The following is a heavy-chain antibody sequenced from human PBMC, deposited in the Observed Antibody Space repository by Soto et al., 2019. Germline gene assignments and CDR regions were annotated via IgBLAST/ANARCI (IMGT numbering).Heavy chain of an antibody. Sequence: PSETLSLTCAVSGGSISSSNWWSWVRQPPGKGLEWIGEIYHSGSTNYNPSLKSRVTISVDKSKNQFSLKLSSVTAADTAVYYCARETYYYDSSGYTTIDYWGQGTLVTVSS. J-gene: IGHJ4*02. CDR3: ARETYYYDSSGYTTIDY. D-gene: IGHD3-22*01. CDR1: GGSISSSNW. CDR2: IYHSGST. V-gene: IGHV4-4*02.